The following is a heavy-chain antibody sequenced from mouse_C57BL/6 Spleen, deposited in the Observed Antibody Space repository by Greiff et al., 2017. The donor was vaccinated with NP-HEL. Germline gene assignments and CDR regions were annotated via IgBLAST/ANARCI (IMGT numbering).Heavy chain of an antibody. CDR3: ARGDGNYVGAMDY. CDR2: IYPGGGYT. V-gene: IGHV1-63*01. J-gene: IGHJ4*01. Sequence: QVQLQQSGAELVRPGTSVKMSCKASGYTFTNYWIGWAKQRPGHGLEWIGDIYPGGGYTNYNEKFKGKATLTADKSSSTAYMQFSSLTSEDSAIYYCARGDGNYVGAMDYWGQGTSVTVSS. D-gene: IGHD2-1*01. CDR1: GYTFTNYW.